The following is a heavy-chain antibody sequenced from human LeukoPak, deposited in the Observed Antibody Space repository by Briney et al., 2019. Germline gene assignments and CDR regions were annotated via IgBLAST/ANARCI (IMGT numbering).Heavy chain of an antibody. J-gene: IGHJ2*01. CDR2: IDPNGTT. V-gene: IGHV4-34*01. D-gene: IGHD3-10*01. CDR3: ARRYYYGSGSYYPYWYFDL. CDR1: GFTFSSYS. Sequence: PGGSLRLSCAASGFTFSSYSMNWIRQPPGKGLEWIGEIDPNGTTNYNPSLKSRVTISVDTSKNQFSRKLSSVTAADTAVYYCARRYYYGSGSYYPYWYFDLWGRGTLVTVSS.